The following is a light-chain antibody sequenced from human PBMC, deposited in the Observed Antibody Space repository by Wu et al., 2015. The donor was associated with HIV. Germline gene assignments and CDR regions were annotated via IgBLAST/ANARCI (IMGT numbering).Light chain of an antibody. CDR3: QQFNSYPIT. V-gene: IGKV3-15*01. Sequence: EIVMTQSPATLSVSPGERATLSCRASQSVSSKLVWYQQRPGQAPRLLIYAASTRATGIPARFSGSGSGTEFTLTISSLQAEDFATYYCQQFNSYPITFGQGTRLEIK. CDR2: AAS. CDR1: QSVSSK. J-gene: IGKJ5*01.